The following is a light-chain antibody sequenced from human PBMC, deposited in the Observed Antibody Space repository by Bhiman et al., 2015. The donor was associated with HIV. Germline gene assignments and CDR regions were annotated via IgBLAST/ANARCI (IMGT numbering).Light chain of an antibody. CDR1: SSNIGNNY. CDR3: GTWDGSLSAGV. CDR2: ENN. V-gene: IGLV1-51*02. Sequence: QSVLTQPPSVSAAPGQKVTISCSGSSSNIGNNYVSWYQQLPGTAPELLIYENNKRPSGIPDRFSGSKSGTSATLGITGLQTGDEADYYCGTWDGSLSAGVFGGGTKLTVL. J-gene: IGLJ3*02.